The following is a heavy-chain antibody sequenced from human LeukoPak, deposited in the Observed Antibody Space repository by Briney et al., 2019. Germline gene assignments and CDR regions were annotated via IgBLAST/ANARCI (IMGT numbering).Heavy chain of an antibody. CDR3: VRVDYYDSSGYYY. Sequence: ASVKVSCKASGGTFSSYAISWVRQAPGQGLEWMGRINPNSGGTNYAQKFQGRVTMTRDTSISTAYMELSRLRSDDTAVYYCVRVDYYDSSGYYYRGQGTLVTVSS. J-gene: IGHJ4*02. CDR1: GGTFSSYA. V-gene: IGHV1-2*06. CDR2: INPNSGGT. D-gene: IGHD3-22*01.